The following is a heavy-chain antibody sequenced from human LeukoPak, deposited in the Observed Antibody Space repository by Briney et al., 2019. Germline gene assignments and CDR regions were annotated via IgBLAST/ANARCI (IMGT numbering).Heavy chain of an antibody. V-gene: IGHV1-2*02. CDR1: GYTFTGYY. CDR3: AREPAYCGGDCYTDY. CDR2: INPNSGGT. J-gene: IGHJ4*02. D-gene: IGHD2-21*02. Sequence: SVKVSCKASGYTFTGYYMHWVRQAPGQGLEWMGWINPNSGGTNYAQKFQGRVTMTRDTSISTAYMELSRLRSDDTAVYYCAREPAYCGGDCYTDYWGQGTLVTVSS.